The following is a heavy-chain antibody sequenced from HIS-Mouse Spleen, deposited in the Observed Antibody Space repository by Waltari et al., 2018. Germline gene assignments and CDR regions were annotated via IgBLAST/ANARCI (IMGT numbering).Heavy chain of an antibody. J-gene: IGHJ4*02. CDR2: ISKDGSNK. CDR3: AKASSGWLDY. CDR1: GFTFSSYG. Sequence: QVQLVESGGGVVQPGRSLRLSCAASGFTFSSYGMHWVRQAPGKGREGVAVISKDGSNKYYADSVKGRFTISRDKSKNTLYLQMNSLRAEDTAVYYCAKASSGWLDYWGQGTLVTVSS. D-gene: IGHD6-19*01. V-gene: IGHV3-30*18.